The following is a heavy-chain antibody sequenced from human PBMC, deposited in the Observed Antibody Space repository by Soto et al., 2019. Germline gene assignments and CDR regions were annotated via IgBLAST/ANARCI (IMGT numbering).Heavy chain of an antibody. Sequence: EVELLESGGGLVQPGGSLRLSCAASGFTFNVYAMNWVRQAPGKGLEWVSGITGGGGTNYGDSVRGRFTISRDSPRNTLYLQMDSLRADDTAVYYCARDGPHIPAVGDVWGQGTTVTVSS. CDR1: GFTFNVYA. V-gene: IGHV3-23*01. CDR3: ARDGPHIPAVGDV. D-gene: IGHD6-13*01. J-gene: IGHJ6*02. CDR2: ITGGGGT.